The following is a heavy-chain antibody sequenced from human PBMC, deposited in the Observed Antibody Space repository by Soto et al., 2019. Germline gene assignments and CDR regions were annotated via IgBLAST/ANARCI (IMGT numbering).Heavy chain of an antibody. J-gene: IGHJ6*02. CDR3: ARPSSTTVTTLSYYYYGMDV. CDR1: GYSLTSYL. CDR2: IDPSDSYT. V-gene: IGHV5-10-1*01. Sequence: LXISCKGSGYSLTSYLISWVRQMPGKGLEWMGRIDPSDSYTNYSPSFQGHVTISADKSISTAYLQWSSLKASDTAMYYCARPSSTTVTTLSYYYYGMDVWGQGTTVTVSS. D-gene: IGHD4-17*01.